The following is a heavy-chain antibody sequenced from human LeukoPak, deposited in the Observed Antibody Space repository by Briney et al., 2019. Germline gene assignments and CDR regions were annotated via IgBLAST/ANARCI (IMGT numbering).Heavy chain of an antibody. J-gene: IGHJ4*02. D-gene: IGHD4-17*01. CDR2: IYSGGTT. Sequence: GGSLRLSCAASGFTFSKNYMSWVRQAPGKGLEWVSLIYSGGTTYYADSVKGRFTISRDNSKNTLYLQMNNLRTEDTAVYYCATYGDYGFDYWGQGTLVTVSS. CDR3: ATYGDYGFDY. V-gene: IGHV3-66*02. CDR1: GFTFSKNY.